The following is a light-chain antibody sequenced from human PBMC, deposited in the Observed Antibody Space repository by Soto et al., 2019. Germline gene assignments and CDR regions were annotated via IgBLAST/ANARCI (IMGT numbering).Light chain of an antibody. Sequence: DIELTESTSSLSASVGARVIITCRASLSISRYLHWYHQQPGKGPKVLIYGASSLQSGVSSRFSGSGSGTDFTLTISSLRTEDLGSFYCQQTFNSPITFGQGTRLEIK. CDR1: LSISRY. J-gene: IGKJ5*01. V-gene: IGKV1-39*01. CDR3: QQTFNSPIT. CDR2: GAS.